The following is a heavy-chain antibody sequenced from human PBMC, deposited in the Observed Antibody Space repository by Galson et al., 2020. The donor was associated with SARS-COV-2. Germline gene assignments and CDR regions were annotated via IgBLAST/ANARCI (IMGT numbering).Heavy chain of an antibody. CDR2: IYYTGST. CDR1: GGSISSYS. Sequence: ASETLSLTCSVSGGSISSYSWSWIRQSPGKGLEWIGYIYYTGSTTYNPSLESRVTISVDTSQNQFSLTLTSVTAADTAMYYCARRGYSYGVMYYFDYWGQGTLVTVSS. CDR3: ARRGYSYGVMYYFDY. V-gene: IGHV4-59*08. D-gene: IGHD5-18*01. J-gene: IGHJ4*02.